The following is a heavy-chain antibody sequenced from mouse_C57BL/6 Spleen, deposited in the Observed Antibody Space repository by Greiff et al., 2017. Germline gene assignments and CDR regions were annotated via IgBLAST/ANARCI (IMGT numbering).Heavy chain of an antibody. V-gene: IGHV1-26*01. Sequence: EVQLQQSGPELVKPGASVKISCKASGYTFTDYYMNWVKQSHGKSLEWIGDINPNNGGTSYNQKFKGKATLTVDKSSSTAYMKLRSLTSEDSAVYYCARWGNDYGSSYVGYFDVWGTGTTVTVSS. CDR3: ARWGNDYGSSYVGYFDV. J-gene: IGHJ1*03. D-gene: IGHD1-1*01. CDR2: INPNNGGT. CDR1: GYTFTDYY.